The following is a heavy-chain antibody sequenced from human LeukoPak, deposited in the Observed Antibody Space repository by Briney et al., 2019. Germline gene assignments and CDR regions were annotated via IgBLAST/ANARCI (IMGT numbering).Heavy chain of an antibody. V-gene: IGHV3-23*01. CDR3: AKDRIPDGYYSIDY. CDR2: ITGNAGLI. J-gene: IGHJ4*02. CDR1: GFPFSTYA. Sequence: GGPLRLSCAASGFPFSTYAMNWVRQAPGEGLEWVSVITGNAGLIAYADSVKGRFTISRDNYKNTLYLQMNSLSAEDTARYYCAKDRIPDGYYSIDYWGQGTPVTVSS. D-gene: IGHD3-3*01.